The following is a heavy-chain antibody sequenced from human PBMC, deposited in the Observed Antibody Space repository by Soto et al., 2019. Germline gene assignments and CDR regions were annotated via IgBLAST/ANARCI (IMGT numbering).Heavy chain of an antibody. V-gene: IGHV1-2*02. D-gene: IGHD5-12*01. CDR2: INPNSGGT. CDR1: GYTFTGYY. J-gene: IGHJ6*02. Sequence: ASVKVSCKASGYTFTGYYMHWVRQAPGQGLEWMGWINPNSGGTNYAQKFQGRVTMTRDTSISTAYMELSRLGSDDTAVYYCAIDIVATGYYYYGMDVWGQGTTVTVSS. CDR3: AIDIVATGYYYYGMDV.